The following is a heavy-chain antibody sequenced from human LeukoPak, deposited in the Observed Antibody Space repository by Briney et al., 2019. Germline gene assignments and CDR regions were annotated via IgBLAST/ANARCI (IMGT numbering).Heavy chain of an antibody. CDR2: ISYEGGTQ. CDR3: AKEGTPQVSTWYDL. CDR1: GVTLSPYG. D-gene: IGHD3-10*01. J-gene: IGHJ5*02. V-gene: IGHV3-30*18. Sequence: GGSLRLSCAASGVTLSPYGMHWVRQAPGKGLEWVAVISYEGGTQHYADSVKGRFIISRDDPRNTLYLQMNILRTEDTAVYYCAKEGTPQVSTWYDLWGQGTQVIVSS.